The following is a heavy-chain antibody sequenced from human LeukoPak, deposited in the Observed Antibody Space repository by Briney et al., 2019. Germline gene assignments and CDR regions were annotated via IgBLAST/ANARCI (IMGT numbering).Heavy chain of an antibody. CDR3: ATVGKFSGLLWFGELII. CDR2: VDPEDGET. D-gene: IGHD3-10*01. Sequence: GATVKISCKASGYTFTDYYMHWVQQAPGKGLEWMGRVDPEDGETIYAEKFQGRVTITADTSTDTAYIELSSLRSEDTAVYYCATVGKFSGLLWFGELIIWGQGTLVTVSS. J-gene: IGHJ4*02. CDR1: GYTFTDYY. V-gene: IGHV1-69-2*01.